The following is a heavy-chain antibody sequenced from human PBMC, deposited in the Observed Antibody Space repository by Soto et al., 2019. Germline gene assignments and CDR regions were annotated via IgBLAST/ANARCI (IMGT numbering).Heavy chain of an antibody. CDR1: GFTFSSYA. Sequence: EVQLLESGGGLVQPGGSLRLSCAASGFTFSSYAMSWVRQAPGKGLEWVSAISGSGGSTYYAYSVKGRFTISRDNSKNWLYRQMNSLRAEDTAVYYCAKDVAYYDILTGRFDYWGQGTLVTVSS. CDR2: ISGSGGST. CDR3: AKDVAYYDILTGRFDY. J-gene: IGHJ4*02. V-gene: IGHV3-23*01. D-gene: IGHD3-9*01.